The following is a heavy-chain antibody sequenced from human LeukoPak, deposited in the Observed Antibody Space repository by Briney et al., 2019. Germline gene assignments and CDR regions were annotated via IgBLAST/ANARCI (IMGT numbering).Heavy chain of an antibody. CDR2: ISYDGSNK. Sequence: GGSLRLSCAASGVTFSSYWMSWVRQAPGKGLEWVAVISYDGSNKYYADSVKGRFTISRDNSKNTLYLQMNSLRAEDTAVYYCASVSYYYYMDVWGKGTTVTVSS. CDR1: GVTFSSYW. V-gene: IGHV3-30*03. CDR3: ASVSYYYYMDV. J-gene: IGHJ6*03. D-gene: IGHD3-16*01.